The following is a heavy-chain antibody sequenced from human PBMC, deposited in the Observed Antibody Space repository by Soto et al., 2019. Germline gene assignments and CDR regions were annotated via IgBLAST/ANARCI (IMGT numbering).Heavy chain of an antibody. J-gene: IGHJ5*02. V-gene: IGHV4-59*02. D-gene: IGHD3-22*01. CDR3: AKSYYDSTGFAVDP. CDR1: GASVSHGY. Sequence: QMQLQASGPGLVKPSETLSLTCNVSGASVSHGYWSWIRQPPGMGLEWIGFMYFGGSFTYNPSLTNTAPISVETAKNQFCMKLTSVTASDKAVYYSAKSYYDSTGFAVDPWGQGTLVTVSS. CDR2: MYFGGSF.